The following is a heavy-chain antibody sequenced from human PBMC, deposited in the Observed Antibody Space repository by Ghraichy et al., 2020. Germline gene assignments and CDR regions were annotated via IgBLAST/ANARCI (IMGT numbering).Heavy chain of an antibody. D-gene: IGHD6-13*01. V-gene: IGHV2-5*01. Sequence: TLSLTLTCTFSGFSLSTTREGVVWIRQPPGKALEWLAVIYWNDDKRFSPFLKSSLSVTKDTSKNQLFLTMTNTDLLDTGTYYCAHKVSSSWKFDYWGQGTLITVSS. J-gene: IGHJ4*02. CDR2: IYWNDDK. CDR3: AHKVSSSWKFDY. CDR1: GFSLSTTREG.